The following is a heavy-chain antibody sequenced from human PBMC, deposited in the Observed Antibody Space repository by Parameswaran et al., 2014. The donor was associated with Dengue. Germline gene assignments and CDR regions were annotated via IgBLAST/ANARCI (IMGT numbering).Heavy chain of an antibody. V-gene: IGHV4-34*01. Sequence: ASETLSLTCAVYGGSFSGYYWSWIRQPPGKGLEWIGEINHSGSTNYNPSLKSRVTISVDTSKNQFSLKLSSVTAADTAVYYCARCGWFGDNWFDPWGQGTLVTVSS. CDR2: INHSGST. CDR1: GGSFSGYY. D-gene: IGHD3-10*01. J-gene: IGHJ5*02. CDR3: ARCGWFGDNWFDP.